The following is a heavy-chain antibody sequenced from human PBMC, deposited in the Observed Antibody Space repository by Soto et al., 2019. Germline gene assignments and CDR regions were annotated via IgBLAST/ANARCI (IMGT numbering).Heavy chain of an antibody. J-gene: IGHJ4*02. Sequence: GGSLRLSCAAYGFTFSSYAMSWVRQAPGKGLEWVSGINSDGSSTNYADSVKGRFTISRDNAKNTLYLQMNSLRTEDTAVYYCARAVSCSGGSCYSSSLGYWGQGTLVTVSS. CDR1: GFTFSSYA. CDR2: INSDGSST. D-gene: IGHD2-15*01. V-gene: IGHV3-74*01. CDR3: ARAVSCSGGSCYSSSLGY.